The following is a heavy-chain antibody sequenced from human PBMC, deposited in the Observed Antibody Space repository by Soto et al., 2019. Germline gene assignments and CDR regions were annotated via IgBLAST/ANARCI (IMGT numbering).Heavy chain of an antibody. CDR2: IYYSGST. CDR3: ARVRREDYYYYGMDV. J-gene: IGHJ6*02. V-gene: IGHV4-30-4*01. CDR1: GGSISSGDYY. Sequence: SETLSLTCTVSGGSISSGDYYWSWIRQPPGKGLEWIGYIYYSGSTYYNPSLKSRVTISVDTSKNQFSLKLSSVTAADTAVYYCARVRREDYYYYGMDVWGQGTTVTV.